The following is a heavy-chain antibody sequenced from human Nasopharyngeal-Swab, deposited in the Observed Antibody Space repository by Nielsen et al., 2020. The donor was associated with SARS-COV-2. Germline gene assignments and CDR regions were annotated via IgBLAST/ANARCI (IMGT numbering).Heavy chain of an antibody. CDR1: GFTFDDYG. CDR2: ISWDGVNT. Sequence: GESLKISCVASGFTFDDYGLHWVRQVPGKGLEWVSLISWDGVNTYYADSVKGRFTISRDNSRNSLFLQMNSLKTEDTALYYCAKGVHYMSYFHTPPSDHWGQGTPVTVSS. D-gene: IGHD3-10*01. CDR3: AKGVHYMSYFHTPPSDH. V-gene: IGHV3-43*01. J-gene: IGHJ4*02.